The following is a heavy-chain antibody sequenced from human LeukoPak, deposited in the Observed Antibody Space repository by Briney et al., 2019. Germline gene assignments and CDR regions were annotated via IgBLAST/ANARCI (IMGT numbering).Heavy chain of an antibody. V-gene: IGHV1-69*04. D-gene: IGHD1-26*01. CDR2: IIPILGIA. Sequence: SVKVSCKASGGTFSSYAISWVRQAPGQGLEWMGRIIPILGIANYAQKFQGRVTITADKSTSTAYMELSSLRSEDTAVYYCARPSSGSGSNGNDAFDIWGQGTMVTVSS. CDR3: ARPSSGSGSNGNDAFDI. J-gene: IGHJ3*02. CDR1: GGTFSSYA.